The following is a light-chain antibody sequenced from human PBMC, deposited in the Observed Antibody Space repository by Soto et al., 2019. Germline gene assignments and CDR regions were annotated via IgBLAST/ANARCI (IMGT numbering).Light chain of an antibody. CDR2: SAY. J-gene: IGKJ1*01. CDR1: KNLGTLY. Sequence: EIVLTQYPGTLSLSPGERGTLSCRASKNLGTLYLAWFQQKSGQAPRLLIYSAYRRSTAISDWFTGSGSAKDVTLTNNGVEPEDFAVDLCQHYAGLPRSFGHGTKVEI. CDR3: QHYAGLPRS. V-gene: IGKV3-20*01.